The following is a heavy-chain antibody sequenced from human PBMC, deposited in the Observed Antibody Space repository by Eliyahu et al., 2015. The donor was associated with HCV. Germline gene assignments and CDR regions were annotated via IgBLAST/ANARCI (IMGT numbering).Heavy chain of an antibody. Sequence: SPGQGLDWVSVIXSSGSTTDXPDXXKGRFTXXRDNAKNSLXXQMNSLRAEDTAVYYCARAWEYQLLYYYYGMDVWGQGTTVTVSS. CDR3: ARAWEYQLLYYYYGMDV. D-gene: IGHD2-2*01. J-gene: IGHJ6*02. CDR2: IXSSGSTT. V-gene: IGHV3-11*01.